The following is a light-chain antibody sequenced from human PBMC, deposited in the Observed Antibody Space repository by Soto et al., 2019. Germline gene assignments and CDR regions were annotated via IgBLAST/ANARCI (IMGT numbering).Light chain of an antibody. V-gene: IGKV3-20*01. CDR2: GAS. J-gene: IGKJ3*01. CDR3: QQYGSSPPAT. Sequence: EIVLTQSPGTLSLSPGERVTLSCRASQSVSSSYLAWYQQKPGQAPRLLIYGASSRATGIPDRFSGSGSGTDFTLTISRLEPEDFAVYYCQQYGSSPPATFGPGTKVDIK. CDR1: QSVSSSY.